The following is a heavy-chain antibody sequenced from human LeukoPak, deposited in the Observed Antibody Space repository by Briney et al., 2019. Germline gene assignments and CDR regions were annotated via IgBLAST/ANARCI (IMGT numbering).Heavy chain of an antibody. J-gene: IGHJ4*02. V-gene: IGHV4-31*03. CDR3: ARAPGSPRRRLYGYFDY. CDR1: GGSISSGGYY. Sequence: SETLSLTCTVSGGSISSGGYYWRWIRQHPGKGLEWIGYIYYSGSTYYNPSLKSRVTISVDTSKNQFSLKLSSVTAADTAVYYCARAPGSPRRRLYGYFDYWGQGTLVTVSS. D-gene: IGHD3-16*01. CDR2: IYYSGST.